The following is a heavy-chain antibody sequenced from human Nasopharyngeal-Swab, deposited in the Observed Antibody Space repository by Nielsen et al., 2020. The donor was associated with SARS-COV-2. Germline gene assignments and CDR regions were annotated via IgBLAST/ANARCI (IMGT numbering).Heavy chain of an antibody. V-gene: IGHV4-61*02. CDR1: GGSISSGSYY. D-gene: IGHD6-19*01. CDR3: ARVTGYSSGWRGFDY. CDR2: IYTSGST. J-gene: IGHJ4*02. Sequence: SETLSLTCTVSGGSISSGSYYWSWIRQPAGKGLEWIGRIYTSGSTNYNPSLKSRVTISVDTSKNQFSLELSSVTAADTAVYYCARVTGYSSGWRGFDYWGQGTLVTVSS.